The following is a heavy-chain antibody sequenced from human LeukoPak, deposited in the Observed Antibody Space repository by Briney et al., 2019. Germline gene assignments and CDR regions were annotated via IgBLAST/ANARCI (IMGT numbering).Heavy chain of an antibody. Sequence: PGGSLRLSCAASGFTVSRNYMSWARQAPGKGLEWVSIISSGGITHYADSVKGRFTISRDNSKNTLYFQMNRLRAEDTAVYYCATRGLPGYYYGMDVWGQGTTVTVSS. CDR2: ISSGGIT. J-gene: IGHJ6*02. CDR1: GFTVSRNY. V-gene: IGHV3-66*01. D-gene: IGHD2-15*01. CDR3: ATRGLPGYYYGMDV.